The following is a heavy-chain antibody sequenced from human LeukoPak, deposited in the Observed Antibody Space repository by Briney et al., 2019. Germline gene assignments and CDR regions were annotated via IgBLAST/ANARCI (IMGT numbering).Heavy chain of an antibody. D-gene: IGHD2-15*01. CDR1: GGTFSSYA. J-gene: IGHJ6*02. CDR2: IIPIFGIA. CDR3: ARVVVVVAATSLQYYYYGMDV. V-gene: IGHV1-69*04. Sequence: SVKVSCKASGGTFSSYAISWVRQAPGQGLEWMGRIIPIFGIANYAQKFQGRVTITADKSTSTAYMELNSLRSEDTAVYYCARVVVVVAATSLQYYYYGMDVWGQGTTVTVSS.